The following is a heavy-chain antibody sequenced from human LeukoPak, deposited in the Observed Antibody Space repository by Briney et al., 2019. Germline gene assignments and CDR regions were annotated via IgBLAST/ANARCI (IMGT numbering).Heavy chain of an antibody. D-gene: IGHD6-19*01. CDR2: IYYSGST. CDR1: GGSFSTYY. J-gene: IGHJ4*02. V-gene: IGHV4-59*08. CDR3: ARRDNSGWNYFDY. Sequence: SSETLSLTCTVSGGSFSTYYWTWIRQPPGKGLEWIGYIYYSGSTNYNPSLKSRVTISVDTSKNQFSLKLSSVTAADTVVYYCARRDNSGWNYFDYWGQGTLVTVSS.